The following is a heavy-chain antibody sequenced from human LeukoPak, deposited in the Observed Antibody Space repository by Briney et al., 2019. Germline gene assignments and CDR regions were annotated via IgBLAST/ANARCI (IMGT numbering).Heavy chain of an antibody. J-gene: IGHJ6*03. CDR1: GFTFSDYA. D-gene: IGHD7-27*01. Sequence: GGSLRLSCAASGFASGFTFSDYAESWVRQAPGKGPEWVASVNGRGATTYYADSVRGRFTISRDNSKNTLYLQMISLGADDTAIYFCAKAPATGEGYYFYYMDVWGKGTTVTVSS. V-gene: IGHV3-23*01. CDR2: VNGRGATT. CDR3: AKAPATGEGYYFYYMDV.